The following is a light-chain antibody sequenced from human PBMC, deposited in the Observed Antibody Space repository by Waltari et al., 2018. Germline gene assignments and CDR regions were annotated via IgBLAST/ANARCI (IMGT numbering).Light chain of an antibody. CDR2: DVS. CDR3: SSYTSSTTAL. Sequence: QSALTQPASVSGSPGQSITISCTGTSSDIGNYNYVSWYKQHPGKAPKLMIYDVSKRPSGVSNRFSSSKSGNTASLTISGLQAEDEADYYCSSYTSSTTALFGTGTRVTV. CDR1: SSDIGNYNY. V-gene: IGLV2-14*03. J-gene: IGLJ1*01.